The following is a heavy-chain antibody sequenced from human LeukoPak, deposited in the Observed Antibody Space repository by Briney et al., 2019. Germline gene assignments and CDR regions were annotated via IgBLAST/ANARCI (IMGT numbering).Heavy chain of an antibody. CDR2: ISVSGAGT. J-gene: IGHJ6*03. D-gene: IGHD2-21*02. CDR1: GFTFINHV. V-gene: IGHV3-23*01. CDR3: AKVDPASVTGGVFYYYYYMDV. Sequence: GGSLRLSCAASGFTFINHVITWVRQAPGKGLEWVSGISVSGAGTFYAESVKGRFTISRDNSETTLSLQMNSLRAEDTAIYYCAKVDPASVTGGVFYYYYYMDVWGKGTTVTVSS.